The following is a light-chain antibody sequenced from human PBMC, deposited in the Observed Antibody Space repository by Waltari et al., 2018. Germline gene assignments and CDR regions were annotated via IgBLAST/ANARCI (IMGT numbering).Light chain of an antibody. J-gene: IGLJ3*02. CDR2: QDL. CDR3: QALGSNRWV. CDR1: ILGSKY. V-gene: IGLV3-1*01. Sequence: SSELTQPPSVSVSPGQTASITCSGDILGSKYASWYQHKPGQSPLLVLYQDLNRPSGIPWRFPGSKSGNTATLTISGTQAMDDADYYCQALGSNRWVFGGGTKLTVL.